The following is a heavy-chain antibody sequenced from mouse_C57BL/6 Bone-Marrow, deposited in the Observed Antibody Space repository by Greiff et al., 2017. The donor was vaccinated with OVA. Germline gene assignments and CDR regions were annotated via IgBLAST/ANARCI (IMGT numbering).Heavy chain of an antibody. D-gene: IGHD1-1*01. J-gene: IGHJ1*03. CDR3: ARRNYGSSYRYFDV. Sequence: EVMLVESGGGLVQPGGSLKLSCAASGFTFSDYYMYWVRQTPEKRLEWVAYISNGGGSTYYPDTVKGRFTISRDNAKNTLYLQMSRLKSEDTAMYYCARRNYGSSYRYFDVWGTGTTVTVSS. V-gene: IGHV5-12*01. CDR2: ISNGGGST. CDR1: GFTFSDYY.